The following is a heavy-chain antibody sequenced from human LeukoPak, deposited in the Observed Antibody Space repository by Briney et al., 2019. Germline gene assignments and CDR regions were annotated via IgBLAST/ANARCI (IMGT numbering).Heavy chain of an antibody. CDR1: GGSISSYY. CDR2: IYYSGGT. D-gene: IGHD1-1*01. V-gene: IGHV4-59*01. Sequence: SETLSLTCTVSGGSISSYYWSWIRQPPGKGLEWIGYIYYSGGTNYNPSLKSRVTISVDTSKNQFSLKLSSVTAADTAVYYCARGSETGITDYWGQGTLVTVSS. J-gene: IGHJ4*02. CDR3: ARGSETGITDY.